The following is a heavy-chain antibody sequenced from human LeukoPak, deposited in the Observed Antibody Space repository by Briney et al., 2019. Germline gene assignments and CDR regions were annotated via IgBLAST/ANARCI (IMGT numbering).Heavy chain of an antibody. D-gene: IGHD3-10*01. CDR1: GGSIGPYY. Sequence: PSETLSLTCTVSGGSIGPYYWNWIRQSPGKGLEWIGPIYNSGSTNYNPSLKSRVTISVDTSKNQFSLKLTSVTAADTAVDYCARDDSESYFNWFDPWGQGTLVTVTS. V-gene: IGHV4-59*01. CDR3: ARDDSESYFNWFDP. CDR2: IYNSGST. J-gene: IGHJ5*02.